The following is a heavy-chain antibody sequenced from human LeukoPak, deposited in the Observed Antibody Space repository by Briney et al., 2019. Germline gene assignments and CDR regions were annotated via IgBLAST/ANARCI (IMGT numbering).Heavy chain of an antibody. CDR2: INHSGST. V-gene: IGHV4-34*01. D-gene: IGHD3-22*01. CDR3: ASGRVYYDY. J-gene: IGHJ4*02. Sequence: PSETLSLTCAVYGGSFSGYYWGWIRQPPGKGLEWIGEINHSGSTNYNPSLKSRVTISVDTSKNQFSLKLGSVTAADTAVYYCASGRVYYDYWGQGTLVTVSS. CDR1: GGSFSGYY.